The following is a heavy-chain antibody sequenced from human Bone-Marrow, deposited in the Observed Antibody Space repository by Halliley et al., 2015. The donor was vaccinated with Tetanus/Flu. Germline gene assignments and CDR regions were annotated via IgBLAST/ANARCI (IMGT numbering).Heavy chain of an antibody. CDR1: GYSFSSHW. Sequence: EVQLVQSGAEVKKPGESLKISCKASGYSFSSHWIGWVRQMPGKGLEWMGIIYPGDSDTRYSPPFQEQVNLSVEKSITTAYLQWTSLRPSDTGIYYCARGPYGDLPPYWYFDLWGRGTLVTVSS. V-gene: IGHV5-51*01. CDR2: IYPGDSDT. J-gene: IGHJ2*01. D-gene: IGHD4-17*01. CDR3: ARGPYGDLPPYWYFDL.